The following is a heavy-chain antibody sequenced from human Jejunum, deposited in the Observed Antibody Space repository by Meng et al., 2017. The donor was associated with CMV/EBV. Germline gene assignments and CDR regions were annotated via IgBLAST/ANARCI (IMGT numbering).Heavy chain of an antibody. CDR1: GFTFSSCA. CDR3: TKPDGPDF. Sequence: VQLLESGGGLVQPGGSLRLSCAASGFTFSSCAMTWVRQAPGKGLQWVSTISAISDYTHYADSVKGRFTTSRDNSQNTLYLQMNSLRVEDTAIYYCTKPDGPDFWGQGTLVTVSS. J-gene: IGHJ4*02. V-gene: IGHV3-23*01. CDR2: ISAISDYT.